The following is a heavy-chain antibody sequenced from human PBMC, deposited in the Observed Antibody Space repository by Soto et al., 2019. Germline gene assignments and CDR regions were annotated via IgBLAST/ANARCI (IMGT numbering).Heavy chain of an antibody. CDR1: GYTFTGYY. CDR3: ARYRSSTRCQFDP. J-gene: IGHJ5*02. Sequence: GASVKVSCKASGYTFTGYYIHWVRQAPGQGLEWMGGINPNSGASNYAQKFQGRVTMTRDTSISTAYMELSSLRSDDTAVYYCARYRSSTRCQFDPWGQGTLVTVSS. D-gene: IGHD2-2*01. V-gene: IGHV1-2*02. CDR2: INPNSGAS.